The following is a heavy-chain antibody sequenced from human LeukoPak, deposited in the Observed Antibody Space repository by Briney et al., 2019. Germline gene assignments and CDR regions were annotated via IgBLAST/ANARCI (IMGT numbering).Heavy chain of an antibody. Sequence: PSETLSLTCTVSGYSITSIYYWGWIQQPPGKGLEWIGSIHHSGDTAYNPSLKSRVTISVDTSKSQFSLKLSSVTAADTAVYYCARSYASSGLDHWGQGTLVTVSS. CDR3: ARSYASSGLDH. V-gene: IGHV4-38-2*02. CDR1: GYSITSIYY. J-gene: IGHJ4*02. D-gene: IGHD3-16*01. CDR2: IHHSGDT.